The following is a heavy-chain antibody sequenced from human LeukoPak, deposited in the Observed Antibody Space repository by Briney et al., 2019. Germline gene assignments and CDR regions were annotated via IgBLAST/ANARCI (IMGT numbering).Heavy chain of an antibody. CDR2: MSYSGST. V-gene: IGHV4-39*07. Sequence: PSETLSLTCTVSGGSVSSNYWGWIRQPPGKGLEWIGSMSYSGSTFYNPSLKSRVTISVDTSKDQFSLKLSSVTAADTAVYYCARRDEYSGWFDPWGQGTLVTVSS. CDR3: ARRDEYSGWFDP. D-gene: IGHD5-12*01. J-gene: IGHJ5*02. CDR1: GGSVSSNY.